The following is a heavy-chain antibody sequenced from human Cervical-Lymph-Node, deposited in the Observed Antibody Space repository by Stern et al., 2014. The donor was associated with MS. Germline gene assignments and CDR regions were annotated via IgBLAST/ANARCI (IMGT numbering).Heavy chain of an antibody. Sequence: VQMVEYGAEVKKPGASVKVYWKDSGYTFTSYGISWVRQATGQGLEWMGWIRAYKGNKNYEQKLQGRVTMHTRTSKRTAYMELRSLRSDDTAVYYCARDSGYSSSWFPWYFDYWGQGTLVTVSS. V-gene: IGHV1-18*01. CDR3: ARDSGYSSSWFPWYFDY. CDR1: GYTFTSYG. D-gene: IGHD6-13*01. CDR2: IRAYKGNK. J-gene: IGHJ4*02.